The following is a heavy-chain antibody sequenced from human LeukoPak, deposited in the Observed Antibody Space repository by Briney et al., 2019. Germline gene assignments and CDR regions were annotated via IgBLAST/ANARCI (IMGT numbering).Heavy chain of an antibody. Sequence: GGSLRLSCAASGFTFSSYWMSWVCQAPGKGLEWVANIKQDGSEKYYVDSVKGRFTISRDNAKNSLYLQMNSLRAEDTAVYYCARDIVEPYYYYYMDVWGKGTTVTVSS. J-gene: IGHJ6*03. CDR3: ARDIVEPYYYYYMDV. CDR1: GFTFSSYW. V-gene: IGHV3-7*01. CDR2: IKQDGSEK. D-gene: IGHD3-16*02.